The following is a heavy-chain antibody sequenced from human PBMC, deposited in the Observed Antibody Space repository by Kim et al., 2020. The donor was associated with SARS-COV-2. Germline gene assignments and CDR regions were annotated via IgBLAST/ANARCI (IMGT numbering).Heavy chain of an antibody. Sequence: GGSLRLSCAASGFTVSNSYMSWIRQAPGKGLEWVSVIYDDGTTYNAESVKGRLTISRDNPKNTLHLQMNSLSVEDTGMYYCARGARISALVDFWGEGTL. J-gene: IGHJ4*02. CDR3: ARGARISALVDF. D-gene: IGHD3-16*01. CDR2: IYDDGTT. V-gene: IGHV3-53*01. CDR1: GFTVSNSY.